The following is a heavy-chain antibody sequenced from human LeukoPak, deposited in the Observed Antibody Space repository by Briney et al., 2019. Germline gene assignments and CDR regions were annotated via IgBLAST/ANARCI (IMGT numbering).Heavy chain of an antibody. CDR3: AREDYYFDS. J-gene: IGHJ4*02. CDR1: GGSITAYY. CDR2: INHSRGT. Sequence: SETLSLTCSVYGGSITAYYWSWIRQPPGQGLEWIGEINHSRGTKYNPSLESRVTILLAASKNEFSLTLNSVTASDTAVYYCAREDYYFDSWGQGTLVTVSS. V-gene: IGHV4-34*01.